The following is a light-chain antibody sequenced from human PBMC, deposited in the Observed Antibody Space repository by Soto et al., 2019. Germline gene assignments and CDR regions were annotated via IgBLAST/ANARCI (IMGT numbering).Light chain of an antibody. CDR2: GAS. V-gene: IGKV3-15*01. CDR3: QQYNNWAPWT. CDR1: QSVGSN. J-gene: IGKJ1*01. Sequence: EIVMTQSPATLSVSPGERATLSCRASQSVGSNLAWYQQRPGQAPRLLIYGASTRATGIPARFSGSGSGTEFTLTISSLQSEDFAVYYCQQYNNWAPWTFGRGTKVDIK.